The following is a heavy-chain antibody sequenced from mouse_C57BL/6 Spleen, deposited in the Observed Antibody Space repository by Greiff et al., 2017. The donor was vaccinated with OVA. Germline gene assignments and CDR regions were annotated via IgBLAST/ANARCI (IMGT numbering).Heavy chain of an antibody. CDR3: ARVYYYGSSHWYFDV. Sequence: EVKLEESGGGLVKPGGSLKLSCAASGFTFSDYGMHWVRQAPEKGLEWVAYISSGSSTIYYADTVKGRFTISRDNAKNTLFLQMTSLRSEDTAMYYCARVYYYGSSHWYFDVWGTGTTVTVSS. CDR2: ISSGSSTI. J-gene: IGHJ1*03. V-gene: IGHV5-17*01. D-gene: IGHD1-1*01. CDR1: GFTFSDYG.